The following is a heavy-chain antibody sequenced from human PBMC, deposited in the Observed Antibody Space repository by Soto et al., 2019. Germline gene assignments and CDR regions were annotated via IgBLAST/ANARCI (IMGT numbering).Heavy chain of an antibody. Sequence: ASVKVSCKASGYTFTGCYMHWVRQAPGQGLEWMGWINPNSGGTNYAQKFQGRVTMTRDTSISTAYMELSRLRSDDTAVYYCAQYCSSTSCYGLSVDYWGQGTLVTVSS. D-gene: IGHD2-2*01. CDR2: INPNSGGT. CDR3: AQYCSSTSCYGLSVDY. V-gene: IGHV1-2*02. CDR1: GYTFTGCY. J-gene: IGHJ4*02.